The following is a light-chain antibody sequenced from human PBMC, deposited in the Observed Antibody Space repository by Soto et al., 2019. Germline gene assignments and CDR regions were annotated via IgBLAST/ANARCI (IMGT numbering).Light chain of an antibody. Sequence: DIQMTQSPSSLSASVGDRVTITCRASQGISNFLAWYQQRPGKVPKLLIHAASTLQSGVPSRFSGSGSGTDFTLTISSLQPEDVATYYYQKYDSAPFTFGGGTKVDIK. V-gene: IGKV1-27*01. CDR3: QKYDSAPFT. J-gene: IGKJ4*01. CDR2: AAS. CDR1: QGISNF.